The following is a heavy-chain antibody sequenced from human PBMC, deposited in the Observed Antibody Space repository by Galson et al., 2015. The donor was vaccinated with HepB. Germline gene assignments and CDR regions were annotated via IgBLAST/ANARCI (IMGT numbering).Heavy chain of an antibody. CDR1: GFTFSDYY. CDR3: ARARRITGTTVYFDY. V-gene: IGHV3-11*01. D-gene: IGHD1-7*01. CDR2: ISSSGSTI. Sequence: SLRLSCAASGFTFSDYYMSWIRQAPGKGLEWVSYISSSGSTIYYADSVKGRFTISRDNAKNSLYLQMNSLRAEDTAVYYCARARRITGTTVYFDYWGQGTLVTVSS. J-gene: IGHJ4*02.